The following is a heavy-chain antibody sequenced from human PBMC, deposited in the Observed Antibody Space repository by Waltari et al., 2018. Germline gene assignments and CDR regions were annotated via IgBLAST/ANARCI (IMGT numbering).Heavy chain of an antibody. CDR3: ARRHLQYSSSSIRSIYYYYGMDV. CDR1: GYSISSGYY. J-gene: IGHJ6*02. D-gene: IGHD6-13*01. Sequence: QVQLQESGPGLVKPSETLSLTCAVSGYSISSGYYWGWIRQPPGKGLEWIGSIYHSGSTYYNPSLKSRVTISVDTSKNQCSLKLSSVTAADTAVYYCARRHLQYSSSSIRSIYYYYGMDVWGQGTTVTVSS. CDR2: IYHSGST. V-gene: IGHV4-38-2*01.